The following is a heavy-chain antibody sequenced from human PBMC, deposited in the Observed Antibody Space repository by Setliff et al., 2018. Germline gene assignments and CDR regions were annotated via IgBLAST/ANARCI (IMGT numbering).Heavy chain of an antibody. CDR1: GGSISSHY. V-gene: IGHV4-59*11. CDR3: ASVPYSSGWYAYWYFDL. Sequence: SETLSLTCTVSGGSISSHYWSWIRQPPGKGLEWIGCIYYSGSTNYNPSLKSRVTISVDTSKNQFTLKLSSVTAADTAVYYCASVPYSSGWYAYWYFDLWGRGTLVTVSS. J-gene: IGHJ2*01. D-gene: IGHD6-19*01. CDR2: IYYSGST.